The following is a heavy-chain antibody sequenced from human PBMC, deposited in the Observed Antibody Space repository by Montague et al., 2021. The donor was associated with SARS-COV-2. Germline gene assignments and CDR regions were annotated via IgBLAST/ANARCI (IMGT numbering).Heavy chain of an antibody. D-gene: IGHD3-22*01. CDR2: IYYSGST. J-gene: IGHJ3*02. CDR3: ARVESSSLYKGASDI. CDR1: GGSISSNSYY. Sequence: SETLSLTCTVSGGSISSNSYYWGWIRQPPGKGLEWIGSIYYSGSTYYNPSLRSRVTISVDASQNQSSLRVYSVTAADTAVYYCARVESSSLYKGASDIWGQGTMVTVSS. V-gene: IGHV4-39*01.